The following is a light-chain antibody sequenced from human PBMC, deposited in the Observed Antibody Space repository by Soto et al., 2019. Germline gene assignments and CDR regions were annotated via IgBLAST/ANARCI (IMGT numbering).Light chain of an antibody. Sequence: ETVMTQSPATLSVSPGERATLSCRASQSVSSNLAWYQQKPGQAPRLPIYGASTRATGIPARFSGSGSGTDFTLTISRLEPEDFAVYYCQQYGNSPQTFGQGTKVDIK. J-gene: IGKJ1*01. CDR3: QQYGNSPQT. CDR1: QSVSSN. V-gene: IGKV3-15*01. CDR2: GAS.